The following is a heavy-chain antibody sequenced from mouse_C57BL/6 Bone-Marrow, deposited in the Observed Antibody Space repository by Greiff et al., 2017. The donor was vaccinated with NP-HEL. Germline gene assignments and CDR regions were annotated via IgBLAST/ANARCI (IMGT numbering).Heavy chain of an antibody. CDR2: IYPSDSET. CDR3: ARGFITTVEYYFDY. V-gene: IGHV1-61*01. D-gene: IGHD1-1*01. CDR1: GYTFTSYW. Sequence: QVQLQQPGAELVRPGSSVKLSCKASGYTFTSYWMDWVKQRPGQGLEWIGNIYPSDSETHYNQKFKAKATLTVDKSSSKAYMQLSSLTSEDSAVYYCARGFITTVEYYFDYWGQGTTLTVSS. J-gene: IGHJ2*01.